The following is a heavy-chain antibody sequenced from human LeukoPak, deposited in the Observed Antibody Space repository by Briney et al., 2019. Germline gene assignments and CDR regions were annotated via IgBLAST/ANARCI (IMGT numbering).Heavy chain of an antibody. V-gene: IGHV4-34*01. D-gene: IGHD2-15*01. CDR1: GGSFSGYY. Sequence: SETLSLTCAVYGGSFSGYYWSWIRQPPGKGLEWIGEINHSGSTNYNPSLKSRVTISVDTSKNQFSLKLSSVTAADPAVYYCARTRIVGGLPDYWGQGTLVTVSS. CDR2: INHSGST. CDR3: ARTRIVGGLPDY. J-gene: IGHJ4*02.